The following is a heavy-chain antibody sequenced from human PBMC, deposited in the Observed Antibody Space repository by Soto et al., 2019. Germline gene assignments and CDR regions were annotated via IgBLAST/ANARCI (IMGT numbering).Heavy chain of an antibody. V-gene: IGHV5-51*01. CDR2: IYPGDSDT. CDR1: RYSFTSYC. Sequence: VESLTIACKGSRYSFTSYCIVWVRQMPGKGLEWMGIIYPGDSDTRYSPSFQGQVTISADNSISTAYLQWRRLKASDTAMYYCAKTTGNAGSMLEQYYFDYWGQGTMVTVSS. J-gene: IGHJ4*02. D-gene: IGHD6-19*01. CDR3: AKTTGNAGSMLEQYYFDY.